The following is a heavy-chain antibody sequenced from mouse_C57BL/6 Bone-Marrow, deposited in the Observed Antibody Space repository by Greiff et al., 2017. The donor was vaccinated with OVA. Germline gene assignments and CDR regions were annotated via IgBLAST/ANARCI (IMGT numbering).Heavy chain of an antibody. V-gene: IGHV1-55*01. CDR1: GYTFTSYW. Sequence: VQLQQSGAELVKPGASVKMSCKASGYTFTSYWITWVKQRPGQGLEWIGDIYPGSGSTNYNEKFKSKATLTVDTSSSTAYMQLSSLTSEDSAVYYGARNQIYDGYWYFDVGGTGTTVTVSS. D-gene: IGHD2-3*01. J-gene: IGHJ1*03. CDR2: IYPGSGST. CDR3: ARNQIYDGYWYFDV.